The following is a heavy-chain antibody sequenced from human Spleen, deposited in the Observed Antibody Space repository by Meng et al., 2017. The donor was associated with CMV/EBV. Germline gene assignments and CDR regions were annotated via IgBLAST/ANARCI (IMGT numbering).Heavy chain of an antibody. J-gene: IGHJ4*02. CDR3: AKEGYSSSWLHFDY. D-gene: IGHD6-13*01. V-gene: IGHV3-21*01. Sequence: GESLKISCEASGFTASTYAMNWVRQAPGKGLEWVSSISSSSTYIYYADSVKGRFTISRDNSKNTLYLQMNSLRAEDTAVYYCAKEGYSSSWLHFDYWGQGTLVTVSS. CDR1: GFTASTYA. CDR2: ISSSSTYI.